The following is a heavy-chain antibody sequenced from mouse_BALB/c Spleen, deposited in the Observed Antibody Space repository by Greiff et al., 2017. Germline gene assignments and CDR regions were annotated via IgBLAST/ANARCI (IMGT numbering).Heavy chain of an antibody. J-gene: IGHJ4*01. V-gene: IGHV2-6-7*01. D-gene: IGHD2-2*01. CDR3: ARSYGYHRRAMDY. Sequence: QVQLKESGPGLVAPSQSLSITCTVSGFSLTGYGVNWVRQPPGKGLEWLGMIWGDGSKDYNSAIKSRLSISKDNSKSQVVLKMNSLQTDDTARYYCARSYGYHRRAMDYWGQGTSVTVSS. CDR1: GFSLTGYG. CDR2: IWGDGSK.